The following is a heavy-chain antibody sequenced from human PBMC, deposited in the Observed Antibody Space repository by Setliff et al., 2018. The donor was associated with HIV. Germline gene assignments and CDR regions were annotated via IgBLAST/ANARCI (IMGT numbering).Heavy chain of an antibody. CDR1: GGSTSNGNYY. Sequence: PSETLSLTCTVSGGSTSNGNYYWAWIRQSPGKGLEWIGSGVNSGRSYYNPSLKSRVTISVDTSKNQLSLILTSVTAADTAVYYCARVGDSRSSYGMDVWGQGTTVTVSS. CDR2: GVNSGRS. J-gene: IGHJ6*02. D-gene: IGHD6-6*01. CDR3: ARVGDSRSSYGMDV. V-gene: IGHV4-39*07.